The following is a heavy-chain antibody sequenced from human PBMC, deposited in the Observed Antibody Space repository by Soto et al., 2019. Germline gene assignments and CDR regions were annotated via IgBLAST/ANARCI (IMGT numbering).Heavy chain of an antibody. Sequence: SVKVSCKASGGSLSNYGISWVRQAPGQGLEWMGGIIPVFGTANYAQKFQGRVTITADESTNIVYMDVTSLRSEDTAVYYCARGDATKIVVTTYYVMDVWGQGTTVTVSS. D-gene: IGHD4-17*01. J-gene: IGHJ6*02. CDR3: ARGDATKIVVTTYYVMDV. CDR2: IIPVFGTA. CDR1: GGSLSNYG. V-gene: IGHV1-69*13.